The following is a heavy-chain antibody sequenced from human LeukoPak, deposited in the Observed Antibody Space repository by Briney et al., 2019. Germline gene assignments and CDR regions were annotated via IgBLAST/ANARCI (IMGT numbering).Heavy chain of an antibody. V-gene: IGHV3-64*02. J-gene: IGHJ3*02. D-gene: IGHD1-26*01. CDR1: GFTFSSYT. Sequence: GGSLRLSCAASGFTFSSYTMNWVRQAPGKGLEYVSSISTSSSYTYYADSVKGRFTISRDNSKNTLYLQMGSLRAEDMAVFYCARVGATGAFDIWGQGTMVTVS. CDR3: ARVGATGAFDI. CDR2: ISTSSSYT.